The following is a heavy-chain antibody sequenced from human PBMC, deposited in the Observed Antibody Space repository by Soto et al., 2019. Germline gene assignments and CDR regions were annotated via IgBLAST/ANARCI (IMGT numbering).Heavy chain of an antibody. V-gene: IGHV1-69*13. CDR1: GVTFSSYA. D-gene: IGHD6-19*01. Sequence: SVKVSCKASGVTFSSYAISWVRQAPGQGLEWMGGIIPIFGTANYAQKFQGRVTITADESTSTAYMELSSLRSEDTAVYYCARGWDSSGWFHYYYYGMDVWGQGTTVTVSS. CDR2: IIPIFGTA. CDR3: ARGWDSSGWFHYYYYGMDV. J-gene: IGHJ6*02.